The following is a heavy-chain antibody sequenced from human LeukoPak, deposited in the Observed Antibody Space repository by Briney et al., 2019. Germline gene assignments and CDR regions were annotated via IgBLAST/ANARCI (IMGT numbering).Heavy chain of an antibody. CDR1: GFTFSSYA. V-gene: IGHV3-64*01. CDR2: ISSNGGST. Sequence: GGSLRLSCAASGFTFSSYAMHWVRQAPGRGLEYVSAISSNGGSTYYANSVKGRFTISRDNSKNTLYLQMGRLRAEDMAVYYCARGGPVVPVHFDYWGQGTLVTVSS. J-gene: IGHJ4*02. CDR3: ARGGPVVPVHFDY. D-gene: IGHD2-2*01.